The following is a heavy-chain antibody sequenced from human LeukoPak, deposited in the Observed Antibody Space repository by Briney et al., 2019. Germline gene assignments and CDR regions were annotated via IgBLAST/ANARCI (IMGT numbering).Heavy chain of an antibody. CDR1: GFTFSDYH. J-gene: IGHJ4*02. Sequence: GGSLRLSCAASGFTFSDYHMRWTRQATGKGREWVSYISSSGSTIYHADSVKGRFTNSRDNAKNSLYLQMNSLRAEDTAVYYCARDGGDFDWTAQDYWGQGTLVTVSS. CDR3: ARDGGDFDWTAQDY. CDR2: ISSSGSTI. D-gene: IGHD3-9*01. V-gene: IGHV3-11*01.